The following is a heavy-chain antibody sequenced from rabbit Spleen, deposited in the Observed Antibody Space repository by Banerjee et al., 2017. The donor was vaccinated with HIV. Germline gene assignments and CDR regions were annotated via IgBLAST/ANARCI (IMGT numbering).Heavy chain of an antibody. CDR3: ARDTGSSFSSYGMDL. Sequence: EESGGGLVQPEGSLALTCKASGFTLSSSYWICWVRQAPGKGLEWIGCIYADSGSTYYANWAKGRFTISKTSSTTVTLQMTSLTAADTATYFCARDTGSSFSSYGMDLWGPGTLVTVS. V-gene: IGHV1S45*01. CDR1: GFTLSSSYW. D-gene: IGHD8-1*01. J-gene: IGHJ6*01. CDR2: IYADSGST.